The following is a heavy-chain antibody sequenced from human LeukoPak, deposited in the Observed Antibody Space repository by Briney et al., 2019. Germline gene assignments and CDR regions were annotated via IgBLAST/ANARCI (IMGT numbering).Heavy chain of an antibody. J-gene: IGHJ5*02. CDR2: IIPIFGTA. Sequence: SVKVSCKASGGTFSSYAISWVRQAPGQGLEWMGGIIPIFGTANYAQKFQGRVTITADESTSTAYMELSSLRSEDTAVYYCAREGFSTYGSGINWFDPWGQGTLVTVSS. V-gene: IGHV1-69*13. CDR1: GGTFSSYA. CDR3: AREGFSTYGSGINWFDP. D-gene: IGHD3-10*01.